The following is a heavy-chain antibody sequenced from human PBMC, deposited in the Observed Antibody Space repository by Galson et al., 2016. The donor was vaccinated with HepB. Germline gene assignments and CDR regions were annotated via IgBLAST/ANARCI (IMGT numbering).Heavy chain of an antibody. Sequence: SVKVSCKAFGYNFINYGITWVRQAPGQGLEWMGWISAYNGNTKYSQKVQGRVTMTTDTSTMTAYMELTSLKSDDTAVYYCARDSVWRGGYYFDSSGLYDYWGQGTLVTVPS. CDR3: ARDSVWRGGYYFDSSGLYDY. CDR2: ISAYNGNT. J-gene: IGHJ4*02. D-gene: IGHD3-22*01. V-gene: IGHV1-18*01. CDR1: GYNFINYG.